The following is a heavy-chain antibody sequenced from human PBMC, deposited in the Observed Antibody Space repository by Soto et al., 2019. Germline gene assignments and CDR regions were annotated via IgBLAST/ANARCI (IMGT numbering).Heavy chain of an antibody. CDR2: IIPIFGTA. V-gene: IGHV1-69*13. Sequence: SVKIFCKASGGTFSSYAISWVRQAPGQGLEWMGGIIPIFGTANYAQKFQGRVTITADESTSTAYMELSSLRSEDTAVYYCGRESPFYYDFWSGYYPGWFDPWGQGTLVTVSS. CDR1: GGTFSSYA. D-gene: IGHD3-3*01. CDR3: GRESPFYYDFWSGYYPGWFDP. J-gene: IGHJ5*02.